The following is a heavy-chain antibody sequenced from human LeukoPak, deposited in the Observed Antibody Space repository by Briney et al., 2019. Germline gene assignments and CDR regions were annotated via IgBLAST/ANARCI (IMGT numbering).Heavy chain of an antibody. J-gene: IGHJ3*02. D-gene: IGHD2-2*01. CDR3: ARDWRYCSSTSCRSDAFDI. CDR2: INSDGSST. Sequence: GGSLRLSCAASGFTFSSYWMHWVRQAPVKGLVWVSRINSDGSSTSYADSVKGRFTISRDNAKNTLYLQMNSLRAEDTAVYYCARDWRYCSSTSCRSDAFDIWGQGTMVTVSS. CDR1: GFTFSSYW. V-gene: IGHV3-74*01.